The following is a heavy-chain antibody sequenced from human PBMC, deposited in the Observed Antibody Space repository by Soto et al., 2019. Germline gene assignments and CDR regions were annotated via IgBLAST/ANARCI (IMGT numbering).Heavy chain of an antibody. D-gene: IGHD6-19*01. CDR1: GFTFSSYA. Sequence: GGSLRLSCAASGFTFSSYAMSWVRQAPGKGLEWVSAISGSGGSTYYADSVKGRFTISRDNSKNTLYLQMNSLRAEDTAVYYYWYGGYSSGWYVYFDYWGQGTLVTVSS. V-gene: IGHV3-23*01. J-gene: IGHJ4*02. CDR3: WYGGYSSGWYVYFDY. CDR2: ISGSGGST.